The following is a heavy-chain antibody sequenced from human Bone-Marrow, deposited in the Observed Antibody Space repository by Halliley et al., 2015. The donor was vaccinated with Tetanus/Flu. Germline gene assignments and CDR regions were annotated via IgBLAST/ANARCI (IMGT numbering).Heavy chain of an antibody. Sequence: INNRGDKTYYADSVKGRFTISRDNSNNTLYLQMNSLRVEDTAIYYCAKDRVLADYTFFGPALDPWGQGTLVTVSS. D-gene: IGHD3-3*01. J-gene: IGHJ5*02. CDR2: INNRGDKT. CDR3: AKDRVLADYTFFGPALDP. V-gene: IGHV3-23*01.